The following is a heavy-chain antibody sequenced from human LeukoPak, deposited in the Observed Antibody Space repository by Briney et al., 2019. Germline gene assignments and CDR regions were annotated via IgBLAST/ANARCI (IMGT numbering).Heavy chain of an antibody. D-gene: IGHD3-10*01. CDR3: ARGGHFSCFDP. CDR1: GFPFSSYP. V-gene: IGHV3-23*01. Sequence: GGSLRLSCAGSGFPFSSYPISWVRQPPGKGLEWVSAITASGDSTYSADSVKGRFTISRDNSRNTLFLEMSSLRADDTAVYYCARGGHFSCFDPWGQGTLVIVSS. J-gene: IGHJ5*02. CDR2: ITASGDST.